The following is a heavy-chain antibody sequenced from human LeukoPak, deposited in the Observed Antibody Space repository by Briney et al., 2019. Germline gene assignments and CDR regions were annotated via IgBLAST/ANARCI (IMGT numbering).Heavy chain of an antibody. CDR1: GFTFSSYG. D-gene: IGHD3-22*01. J-gene: IGHJ4*02. V-gene: IGHV3-23*01. Sequence: GGSLRLSCAASGFTFSSYGMSWVRQAPGKGLEWVSAISGSGGSTYYADSVKGRFTISRDNSKNTLYLQMNSLRAEDTAVYYCAKGYYYDSSGYTKALFDYWGQGTLVTVSS. CDR2: ISGSGGST. CDR3: AKGYYYDSSGYTKALFDY.